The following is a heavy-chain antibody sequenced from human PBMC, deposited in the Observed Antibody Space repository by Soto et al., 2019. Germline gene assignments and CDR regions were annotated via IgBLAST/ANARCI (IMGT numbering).Heavy chain of an antibody. Sequence: SETLSLTCTVSGGSISSYYWGWIRQPPGKGLEWIGYIYYSGSTNYNPSLKSRVTISVDTSKNQFSLKLSSVTAADTAVYYCARSGSYNYYYGMDVWGQGTTVTVSS. CDR2: IYYSGST. D-gene: IGHD1-26*01. J-gene: IGHJ6*02. V-gene: IGHV4-59*01. CDR1: GGSISSYY. CDR3: ARSGSYNYYYGMDV.